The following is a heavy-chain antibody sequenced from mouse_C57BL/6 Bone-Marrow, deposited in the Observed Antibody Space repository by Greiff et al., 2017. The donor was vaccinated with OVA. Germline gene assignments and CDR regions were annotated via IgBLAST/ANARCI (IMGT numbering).Heavy chain of an antibody. CDR1: GFTFSSYA. CDR3: ARLDGGYYFDD. V-gene: IGHV5-4*01. J-gene: IGHJ2*01. Sequence: DVQLVESGGGLVKPGGSLKLSCAASGFTFSSYAMSWVRQTPEKRLEWVATISDGGSYTYYPDNVKGRFTISRDNAKNNLYLQMSHLKSEDTAMYYCARLDGGYYFDDWGQGTTLTVSS. CDR2: ISDGGSYT.